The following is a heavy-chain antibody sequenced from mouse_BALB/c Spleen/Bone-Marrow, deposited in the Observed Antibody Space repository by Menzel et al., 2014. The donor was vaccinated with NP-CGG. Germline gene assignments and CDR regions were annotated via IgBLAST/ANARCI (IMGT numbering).Heavy chain of an antibody. J-gene: IGHJ2*01. V-gene: IGHV6-6*01. CDR1: GFTFSDSW. D-gene: IGHD2-1*01. CDR2: IRIKANNHAT. Sequence: EVQRVESGGGLVQPGGSMKLSCAASGFTFSDSWMDWVRQSPEKGLEWIAEIRIKANNHATYYAVSVKGRFTISRNDSKSRVYLQMNSLRAEDTGIYYYSYYYGNYWGQGTTLTVSS. CDR3: SYYYGNY.